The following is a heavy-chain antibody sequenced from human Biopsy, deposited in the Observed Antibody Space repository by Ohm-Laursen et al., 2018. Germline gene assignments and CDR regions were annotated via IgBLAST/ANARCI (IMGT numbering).Heavy chain of an antibody. CDR3: AGDFFDSSGYFYYYNGVDL. CDR1: GFIFTSYG. V-gene: IGHV1-18*01. CDR2: ISSSNDNT. J-gene: IGHJ6*02. D-gene: IGHD3-22*01. Sequence: AYGFIFTSYGLSWARQAPGHGLEWMGWISSSNDNTNYAQKFQGRVTMTADTSTSTAYMELRSLRSDDTAVYYCAGDFFDSSGYFYYYNGVDLWGQGTTVTVSS.